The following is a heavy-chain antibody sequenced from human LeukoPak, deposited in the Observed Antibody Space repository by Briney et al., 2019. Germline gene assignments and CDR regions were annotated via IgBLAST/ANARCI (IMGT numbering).Heavy chain of an antibody. V-gene: IGHV1-2*02. CDR1: GYTFTGYY. CDR2: INPNSGGT. Sequence: ASVKVSCKASGYTFTGYYMHWVRQAPGQGLEWMGWINPNSGGTNYAQKFQGRVTMTRDTSSSSAYMELSRLRSDDTAVYYCARSTLRTAFDIWGQGKMVTVSS. D-gene: IGHD2-2*01. J-gene: IGHJ3*02. CDR3: ARSTLRTAFDI.